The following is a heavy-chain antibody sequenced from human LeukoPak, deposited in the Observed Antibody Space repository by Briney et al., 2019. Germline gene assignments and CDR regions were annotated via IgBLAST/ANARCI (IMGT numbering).Heavy chain of an antibody. Sequence: PGGSLRLSCAASGFTFSSHGMHWVRQAPGKGLEWVAVISHDGSNKYYADSVKGRFTISRDNSKNTLYLQMNSLRAEDTAVYYCAKDRGYSYGSLGMDVWGQGTTVTVSS. D-gene: IGHD5-18*01. CDR1: GFTFSSHG. CDR2: ISHDGSNK. V-gene: IGHV3-30*18. J-gene: IGHJ6*02. CDR3: AKDRGYSYGSLGMDV.